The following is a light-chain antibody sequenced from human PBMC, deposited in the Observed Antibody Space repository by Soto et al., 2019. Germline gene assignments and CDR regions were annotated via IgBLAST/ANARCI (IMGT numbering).Light chain of an antibody. CDR2: GAS. CDR3: QQRSNWMYT. J-gene: IGKJ2*01. Sequence: EIVLTHSPATLSLSTGERATLSCRASQSISDYLAWYQQKPGQAPRLLIYGASNRATGIPARFSGSGSGTDFTLTSRSLGPEEFAIYYCQQRSNWMYTFGQGTKLEIK. CDR1: QSISDY. V-gene: IGKV3-11*01.